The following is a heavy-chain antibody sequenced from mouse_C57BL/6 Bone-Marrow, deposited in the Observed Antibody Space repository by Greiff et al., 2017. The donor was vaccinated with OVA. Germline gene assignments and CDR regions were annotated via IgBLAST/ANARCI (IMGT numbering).Heavy chain of an antibody. Sequence: QVQLKQSGAELVKPGASVKISCKASGYAFSSYWMNWVKQRPGKGLEWIGQIYPGDGDTNYNGKFKGKATLTADKSSSTAYMQLSSLTSEDSAVYFCARFLITTVVVRYYYAMDYWGQGTSVTVSS. D-gene: IGHD1-1*01. J-gene: IGHJ4*01. CDR1: GYAFSSYW. CDR2: IYPGDGDT. CDR3: ARFLITTVVVRYYYAMDY. V-gene: IGHV1-80*01.